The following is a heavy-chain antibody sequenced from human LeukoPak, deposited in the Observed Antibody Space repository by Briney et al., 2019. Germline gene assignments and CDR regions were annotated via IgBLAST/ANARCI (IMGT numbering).Heavy chain of an antibody. CDR3: ASLYCSSTSCPLDYYYYGMDV. V-gene: IGHV1-18*01. D-gene: IGHD2-2*01. CDR1: GYTFTSYG. Sequence: ASVKVSCKASGYTFTSYGISWVRQAPGQGLEWMGWISAYNGNTNYAQKLQGRVTMTTDTSTSTAYMELRSLRSEDTAVYYCASLYCSSTSCPLDYYYYGMDVWGQGTTVTVSS. CDR2: ISAYNGNT. J-gene: IGHJ6*02.